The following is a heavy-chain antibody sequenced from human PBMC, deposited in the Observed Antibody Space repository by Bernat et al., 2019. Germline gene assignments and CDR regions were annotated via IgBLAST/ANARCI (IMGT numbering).Heavy chain of an antibody. V-gene: IGHV3-30-3*01. D-gene: IGHD3-10*01. Sequence: QVQLVESGGGVVQPGRSLRLSCAASGFTFSSYAMHWVRQAPGKGLEWVAVISYDGSNKYYADSVKGRFTISRDKSKNTLYLQMNSLRAEDTAVYYCARDYGSGAFDYWGQGTLVTVSS. CDR1: GFTFSSYA. J-gene: IGHJ4*02. CDR2: ISYDGSNK. CDR3: ARDYGSGAFDY.